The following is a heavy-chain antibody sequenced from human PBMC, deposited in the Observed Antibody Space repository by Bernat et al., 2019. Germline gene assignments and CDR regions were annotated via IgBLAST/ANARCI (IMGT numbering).Heavy chain of an antibody. J-gene: IGHJ4*02. D-gene: IGHD5-12*01. CDR2: ISYDGSNK. V-gene: IGHV3-30*18. Sequence: QVQLVESGGGVVQPGRSLRLSCAASGFTFSSYGMHWVRQAPGKGLEWVAVISYDGSNKYYADSVKGRFTISRDNSKNTLYLQMNSLRAEDTAVYYCAKDEYSGYVFGGGPLDYWGQGTLVTVSS. CDR3: AKDEYSGYVFGGGPLDY. CDR1: GFTFSSYG.